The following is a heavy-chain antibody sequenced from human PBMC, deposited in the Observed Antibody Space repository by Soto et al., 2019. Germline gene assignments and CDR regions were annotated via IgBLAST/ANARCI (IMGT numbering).Heavy chain of an antibody. CDR3: ARPRVGATGKVDY. CDR2: MYYSGST. CDR1: GCSISSSSYY. D-gene: IGHD1-26*01. V-gene: IGHV4-39*01. J-gene: IGHJ4*02. Sequence: PSETLSLTCTFSGCSISSSSYYWGWIRQPPGKGLEWIGSMYYSGSTYYNPSLKSRVTISVDTSKNQFSLKLSSVTAADTAVYYCARPRVGATGKVDYWGQGTLVTSPQ.